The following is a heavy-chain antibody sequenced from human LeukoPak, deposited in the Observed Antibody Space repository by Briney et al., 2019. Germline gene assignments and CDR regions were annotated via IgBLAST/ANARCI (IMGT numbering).Heavy chain of an antibody. CDR1: GGSISSGSYY. V-gene: IGHV4-61*01. Sequence: PSETLSRTCSVSGGSISSGSYYWSWIRQPPGKGLEWIGYIYYSGSTNYNPSLKSRVTISVDTSKNQFSLKLSSVTAADTAVYRGGFWLVTPLFDYWGQGTLVTVSS. CDR3: GFWLVTPLFDY. D-gene: IGHD3-9*01. J-gene: IGHJ4*02. CDR2: IYYSGST.